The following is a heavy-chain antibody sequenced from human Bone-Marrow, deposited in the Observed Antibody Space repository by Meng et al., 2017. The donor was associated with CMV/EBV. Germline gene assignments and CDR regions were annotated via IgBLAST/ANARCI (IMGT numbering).Heavy chain of an antibody. D-gene: IGHD3-3*01. Sequence: GESLKISCAASGFTFSSHAMSWVRQAPGKGLEWVAVVTGSGDSKYYADSVEGRFTISRDNSKNTLYLQMNSLRVEHTAVYYCARDADSFGVVIRGAFDIWGQGTMVTVSS. V-gene: IGHV3-23*01. J-gene: IGHJ3*02. CDR1: GFTFSSHA. CDR2: VTGSGDSK. CDR3: ARDADSFGVVIRGAFDI.